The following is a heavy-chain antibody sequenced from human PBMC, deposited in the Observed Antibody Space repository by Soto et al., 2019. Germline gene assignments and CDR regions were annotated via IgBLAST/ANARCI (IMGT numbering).Heavy chain of an antibody. Sequence: EVQLVESGGGLVQPGGSLRLSCAASGFTFSYYWMHWVRQDPGKGLVWVSRINGDGTSTTYADSAKGRFTISRDNAKNTLYLQMNNLSVEETAVYYCARGPAQYRSNWHFDYWVEGTLVRVSS. V-gene: IGHV3-74*03. CDR1: GFTFSYYW. J-gene: IGHJ4*02. CDR3: ARGPAQYRSNWHFDY. CDR2: INGDGTST. D-gene: IGHD6-13*01.